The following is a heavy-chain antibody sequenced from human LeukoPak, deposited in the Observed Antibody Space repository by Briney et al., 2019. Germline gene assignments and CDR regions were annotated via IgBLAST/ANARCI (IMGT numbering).Heavy chain of an antibody. Sequence: GRSLRLSCAASGFTFDDYAMHWVRQAPGKGLEWVSGISWNSGSIGYADSVKGRFTISRDNSKNTLYLQMNSLRAEDTAVYYCAKAPRGYPYYFDYWGQGTLVTVSS. CDR2: ISWNSGSI. D-gene: IGHD2-15*01. V-gene: IGHV3-9*01. CDR3: AKAPRGYPYYFDY. J-gene: IGHJ4*02. CDR1: GFTFDDYA.